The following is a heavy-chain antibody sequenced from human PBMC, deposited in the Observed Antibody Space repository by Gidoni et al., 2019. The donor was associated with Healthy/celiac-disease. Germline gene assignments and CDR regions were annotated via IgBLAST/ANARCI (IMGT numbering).Heavy chain of an antibody. CDR3: ARDIHSILNIAARGVYYYYGMDV. Sequence: EVQLVESGGGLVKPGGSLRLPCAASGFTSSSYSMNGVRQAPGKGLEWVSSISSSSSYIYYADSVKGRFTISRDNAKNSLYLQMNSLRAEDTAVYYCARDIHSILNIAARGVYYYYGMDVWGQGTTVTVSS. D-gene: IGHD6-6*01. CDR2: ISSSSSYI. CDR1: GFTSSSYS. V-gene: IGHV3-21*01. J-gene: IGHJ6*02.